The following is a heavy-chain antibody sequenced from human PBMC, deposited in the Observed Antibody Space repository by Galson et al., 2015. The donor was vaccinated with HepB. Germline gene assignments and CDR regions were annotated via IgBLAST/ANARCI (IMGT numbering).Heavy chain of an antibody. CDR3: ARGDYDSSAYPYYYYYMDV. J-gene: IGHJ6*03. Sequence: SLRLSCAASGFSLSNYAMHWVRQAPGKGLEWVAVIWYDGSNKNYADSVKGRFTISRDNSKNTLFLQMNSLRAEDTAVYYCARGDYDSSAYPYYYYYMDVWGKGTTVTVSS. CDR1: GFSLSNYA. CDR2: IWYDGSNK. D-gene: IGHD3-22*01. V-gene: IGHV3-33*01.